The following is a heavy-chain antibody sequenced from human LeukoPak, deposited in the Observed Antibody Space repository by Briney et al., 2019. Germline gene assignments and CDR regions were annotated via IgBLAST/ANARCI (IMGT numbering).Heavy chain of an antibody. CDR2: IDSDTYGNTI. D-gene: IGHD4-17*01. CDR3: ARDRDYAFDY. Sequence: GGSLRLSCAACGFTLSSYSMNWVRQAPGKGLEWISYIDSDTYGNTIYYPHIVKGRFTISRDKAKKSLYLQMDSLRDEDTAVYYYARDRDYAFDYWGQGTLVTVSS. J-gene: IGHJ4*02. CDR1: GFTLSSYS. V-gene: IGHV3-48*02.